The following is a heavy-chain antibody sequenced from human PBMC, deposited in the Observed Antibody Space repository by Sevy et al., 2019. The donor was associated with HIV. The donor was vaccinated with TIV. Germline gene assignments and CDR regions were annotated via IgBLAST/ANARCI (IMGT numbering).Heavy chain of an antibody. D-gene: IGHD4-17*01. CDR2: ITPFFGTG. CDR1: GGTFSNYA. J-gene: IGHJ4*02. V-gene: IGHV1-69*05. CDR3: ARGNAVTTRGDYFES. Sequence: ASLKVSCKASGGTFSNYAINWVRQAPGQGLEWMGGITPFFGTGNYALKFQDRVTITTDESARVAYMELSSLTSEDTAVYYCARGNAVTTRGDYFESWGQGSLVTVSS.